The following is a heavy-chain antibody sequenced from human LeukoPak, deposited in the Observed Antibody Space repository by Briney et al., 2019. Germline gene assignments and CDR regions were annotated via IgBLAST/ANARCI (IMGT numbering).Heavy chain of an antibody. CDR3: ARRVGATHYFDY. D-gene: IGHD1-26*01. CDR1: GYSFSTYW. J-gene: IGHJ4*02. CDR2: IYPGDSDT. V-gene: IGHV5-51*01. Sequence: RGESLKISCQGSGYSFSTYWIGWVRQMPGKGLEWMGIIYPGDSDTRYSPSFQGQVTISADKSIRTAYLQWSSLKASDTAMYYCARRVGATHYFDYWGQGTLVTVSS.